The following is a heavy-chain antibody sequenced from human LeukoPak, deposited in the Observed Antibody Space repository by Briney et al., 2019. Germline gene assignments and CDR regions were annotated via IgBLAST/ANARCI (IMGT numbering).Heavy chain of an antibody. Sequence: GGSLRLSCAASAFTFSSYGMHWVRQAPGTGLERVADLWYDGSSRYYEDSVKGRFTISRDNSKNTLYLQMNRLRAKDTAVYYCAREDSRYSTGWYVVDWGQGTLVTVSS. J-gene: IGHJ4*02. CDR2: LWYDGSSR. CDR1: AFTFSSYG. CDR3: AREDSRYSTGWYVVD. V-gene: IGHV3-33*01. D-gene: IGHD6-13*01.